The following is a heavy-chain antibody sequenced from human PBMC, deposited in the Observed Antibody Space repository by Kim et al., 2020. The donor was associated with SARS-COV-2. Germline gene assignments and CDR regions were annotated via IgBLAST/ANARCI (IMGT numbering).Heavy chain of an antibody. J-gene: IGHJ5*02. Sequence: YYADPVKGRFTISRDNSKSTLYLQMNNLRVEDTAIYYCAKDPRGFGDYGAWGQGTLVTVSS. V-gene: IGHV3-23*01. CDR3: AKDPRGFGDYGA. D-gene: IGHD4-17*01.